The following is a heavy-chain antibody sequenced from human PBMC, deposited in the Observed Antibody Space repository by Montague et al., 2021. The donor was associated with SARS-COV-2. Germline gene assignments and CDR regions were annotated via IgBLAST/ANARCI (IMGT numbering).Heavy chain of an antibody. CDR3: TRHVHMTWPEPSPGFDY. V-gene: IGHV4-39*01. Sequence: SETLSLTRTVSGDSMSSSSYNWGWIRQPPGKGLEWIGSVHYSGRPYYNPSLKSRVTIYVDTSKNQLSLKLSSVAAADTAVYYCTRHVHMTWPEPSPGFDYWGQGTLVTVSS. J-gene: IGHJ4*02. D-gene: IGHD1-1*01. CDR1: GDSMSSSSYN. CDR2: VHYSGRP.